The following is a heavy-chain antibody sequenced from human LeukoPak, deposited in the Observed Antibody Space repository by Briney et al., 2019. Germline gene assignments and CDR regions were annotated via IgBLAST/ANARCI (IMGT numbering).Heavy chain of an antibody. CDR3: ASDGYYYDSSGYYIDY. D-gene: IGHD3-22*01. J-gene: IGHJ4*02. CDR1: GFTFSSYA. CDR2: ISHDGSNK. V-gene: IGHV3-30-3*01. Sequence: PGRSLRLSCAASGFTFSSYAMHWVRQAPGKGLEWVAVISHDGSNKYYADSVKGRFTISRDNSKNTLYLQMNSLRAEDTAVYYCASDGYYYDSSGYYIDYWGQGTLVTVSS.